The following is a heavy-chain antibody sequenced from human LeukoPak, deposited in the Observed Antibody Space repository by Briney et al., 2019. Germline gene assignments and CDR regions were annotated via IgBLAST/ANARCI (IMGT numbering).Heavy chain of an antibody. CDR3: ARGHYQIEL. Sequence: GGSLRLSCAASGFTFSAYWMSWVRQAPGKGLEWVATIQQDGSEKYYVDSVKGRFTISRDNAKDSLYLQINSLRAEDTAVYYCARGHYQIELWGQGTLVTVSS. CDR1: GFTFSAYW. CDR2: IQQDGSEK. V-gene: IGHV3-7*01. D-gene: IGHD3-10*01. J-gene: IGHJ4*02.